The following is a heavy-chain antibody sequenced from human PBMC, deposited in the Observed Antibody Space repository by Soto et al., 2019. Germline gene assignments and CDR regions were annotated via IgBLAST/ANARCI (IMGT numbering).Heavy chain of an antibody. Sequence: QVQLVQSGAEVKKPGSSVKVSCKASGVTFSSETISWVRQAPGQGLERVGGIIPLFGTANYAQKFHGRVTTAADESTSTLYIELGSLRSDDTAVYYCATELGDHPASPFDSWGQGTLVTVSS. J-gene: IGHJ4*02. CDR1: GVTFSSET. V-gene: IGHV1-69*01. CDR3: ATELGDHPASPFDS. CDR2: IIPLFGTA. D-gene: IGHD2-21*01.